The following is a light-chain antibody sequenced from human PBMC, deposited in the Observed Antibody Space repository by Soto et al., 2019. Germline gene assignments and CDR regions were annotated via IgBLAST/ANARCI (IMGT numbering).Light chain of an antibody. J-gene: IGLJ1*01. CDR1: SSNIGGNT. CDR3: ATWDDSLDGRV. Sequence: QSVLTQPPSASGTPGQRVTISCYGSSSNIGGNTVNWYQQLPGAAPKLLIYSNDQRPSGVPDRFSGSKSGTSASLAISGLQSEDEADYYCATWDDSLDGRVFGAGIKVTVL. V-gene: IGLV1-44*01. CDR2: SND.